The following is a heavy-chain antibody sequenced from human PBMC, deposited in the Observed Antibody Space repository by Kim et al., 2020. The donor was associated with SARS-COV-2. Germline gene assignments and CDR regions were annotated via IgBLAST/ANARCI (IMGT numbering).Heavy chain of an antibody. Sequence: SGPTLVKPTQTLTLTCTFSGFSLSTSGVGVGWIRQPPGKALEWLALIYWDDDKRYSPSLKSRLTITKDISKNQVVLTMTNMDPVDTGTYYCAHSSDIYCGSDCPSLDYWGQGSLVTVSS. CDR1: GFSLSTSGVG. V-gene: IGHV2-5*02. D-gene: IGHD2-21*02. J-gene: IGHJ4*02. CDR2: IYWDDDK. CDR3: AHSSDIYCGSDCPSLDY.